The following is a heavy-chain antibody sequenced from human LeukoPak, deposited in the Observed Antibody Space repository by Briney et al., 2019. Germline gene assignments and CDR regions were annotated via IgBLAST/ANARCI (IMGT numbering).Heavy chain of an antibody. CDR1: GYTFTDHY. CDR2: INPNSGGT. Sequence: ASVKVSCKASGYTFTDHYIHWVRQAPGQGLEWVGWINPNSGGTNYAQRFQGRVTMTRDTSISTAYMELSRLRPDDTAVYYCSRPRDEGGLYWNFDLWGRGTLVTVSS. D-gene: IGHD2-15*01. CDR3: SRPRDEGGLYWNFDL. J-gene: IGHJ2*01. V-gene: IGHV1-2*02.